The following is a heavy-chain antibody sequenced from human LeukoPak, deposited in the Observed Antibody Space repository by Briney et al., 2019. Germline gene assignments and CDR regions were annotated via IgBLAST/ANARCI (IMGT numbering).Heavy chain of an antibody. CDR2: ISYDGSNK. CDR3: ARDKSPNSSGWYF. CDR1: GFTFSSYA. Sequence: PGRSLRLSCAASGFTFSSYAMHWVRQAPGKGLEGVAVISYDGSNKYYADSVKGRFTISRDNSKNTLYLQMNSLRAEDTAVYYCARDKSPNSSGWYFWGQGTLVTVSS. V-gene: IGHV3-30*04. J-gene: IGHJ4*02. D-gene: IGHD6-19*01.